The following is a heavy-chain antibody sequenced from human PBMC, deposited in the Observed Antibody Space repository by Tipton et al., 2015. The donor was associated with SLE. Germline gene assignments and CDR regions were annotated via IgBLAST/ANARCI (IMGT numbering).Heavy chain of an antibody. CDR2: INHSGST. Sequence: TLSLTCAVYGGTFSGYYWSWIRQPPGKGLEWIGEINHSGSTNYNTSLKSRVTISVDTPKNQFSLNLRSVTAADTAVYYCARGFRGGNSSSWYGLYRDARSPYFDYWGQGSLVTVSS. D-gene: IGHD6-13*01. CDR1: GGTFSGYY. CDR3: ARGFRGGNSSSWYGLYRDARSPYFDY. V-gene: IGHV4-34*01. J-gene: IGHJ4*02.